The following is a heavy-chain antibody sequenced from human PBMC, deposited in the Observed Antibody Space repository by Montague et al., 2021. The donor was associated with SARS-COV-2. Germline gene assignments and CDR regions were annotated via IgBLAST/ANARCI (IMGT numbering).Heavy chain of an antibody. V-gene: IGHV2-70*11. Sequence: PALGKPTQTLTLTCTFSGFSLSTSGMCVSWIRQPPGKALEWLARIDWDDDKYYSTSLKTRLTISKDTSKNQVVLTMIKMDPVDTATYYCARIGGGGSRYSRAFDIWGKGTRVTVSS. CDR2: IDWDDDK. J-gene: IGHJ3*02. CDR3: ARIGGGGSRYSRAFDI. D-gene: IGHD2-15*01. CDR1: GFSLSTSGMC.